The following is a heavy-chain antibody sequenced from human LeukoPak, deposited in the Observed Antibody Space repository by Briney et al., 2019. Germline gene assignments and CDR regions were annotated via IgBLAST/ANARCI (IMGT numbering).Heavy chain of an antibody. Sequence: SETLSLTCAVYGGSFSGYYWSWIRQPPGKGLEWIGEINHSGSTNYNPSLKSRVSISVDTSKNQFSLKLSSVTAADTAVYYCARGGYGYGYVYYYYGMDVWGQGTTVTVSS. CDR2: INHSGST. CDR1: GGSFSGYY. D-gene: IGHD5-18*01. CDR3: ARGGYGYGYVYYYYGMDV. V-gene: IGHV4-34*01. J-gene: IGHJ6*02.